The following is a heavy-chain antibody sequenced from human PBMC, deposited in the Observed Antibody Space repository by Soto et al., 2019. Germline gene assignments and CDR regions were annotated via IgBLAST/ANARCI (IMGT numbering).Heavy chain of an antibody. V-gene: IGHV3-7*03. D-gene: IGHD6-19*01. CDR2: IKQDGSEK. J-gene: IGHJ4*02. CDR3: VTSGWYNGFDY. CDR1: GFTFSSYW. Sequence: PGGSLRLSCAAYGFTFSSYWMSWVRQAPGKGLEWVANIKQDGSEKYYVDSVKGRFTISRDNAKNSLYLQMNSLRAEDTAVYYCVTSGWYNGFDYWGQGTLVTVSS.